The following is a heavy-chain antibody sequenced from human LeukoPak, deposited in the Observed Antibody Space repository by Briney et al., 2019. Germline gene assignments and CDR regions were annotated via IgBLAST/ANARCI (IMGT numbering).Heavy chain of an antibody. Sequence: GSSVKVSCKASGGTFSSHTISWVRQAPEQGLEWMGRIIPLFGIVNYAQKFQDRVTITADKSTSTAYMEVSNLRSEDTAVYYCARIPSGDVDTAMVMYYHYGMDVWGQGTTVTVSS. J-gene: IGHJ6*02. D-gene: IGHD5-18*01. CDR2: IIPLFGIV. V-gene: IGHV1-69*02. CDR1: GGTFSSHT. CDR3: ARIPSGDVDTAMVMYYHYGMDV.